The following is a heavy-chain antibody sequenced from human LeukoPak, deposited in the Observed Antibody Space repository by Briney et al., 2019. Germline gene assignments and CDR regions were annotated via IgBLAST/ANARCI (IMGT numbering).Heavy chain of an antibody. CDR1: GFTFSSYG. CDR2: ISYDGSNK. J-gene: IGHJ3*02. D-gene: IGHD3-22*01. V-gene: IGHV3-30*03. Sequence: GGSLRLSCAASGFTFSSYGMHWVRQAPGKGLEWVAVISYDGSNKYYADSVKGRFTISRDNSKNTLYLQMNSLRAEDTAVYYCARGSRDSGGYYNTFDIWGQGTVVAVSS. CDR3: ARGSRDSGGYYNTFDI.